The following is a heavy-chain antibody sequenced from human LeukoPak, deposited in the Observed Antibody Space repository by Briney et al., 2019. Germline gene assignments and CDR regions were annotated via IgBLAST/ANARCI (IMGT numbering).Heavy chain of an antibody. CDR3: AKDRGSSSVNYYYYMDV. CDR1: GFTFSSYA. Sequence: GGSLRLSCAASGFTFSSYAMSWVRQAPGKGLEWVSAISGSGGSTYYADSVKGRFTISRDNSKNTLYLQMNSLRAEDTAVYYCAKDRGSSSVNYYYYMDVWGKGTTVTVSS. CDR2: ISGSGGST. V-gene: IGHV3-23*01. J-gene: IGHJ6*03. D-gene: IGHD6-6*01.